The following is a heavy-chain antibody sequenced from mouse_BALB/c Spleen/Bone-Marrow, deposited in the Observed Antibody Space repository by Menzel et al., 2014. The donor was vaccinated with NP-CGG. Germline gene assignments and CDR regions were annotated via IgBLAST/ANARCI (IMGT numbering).Heavy chain of an antibody. D-gene: IGHD2-13*01. V-gene: IGHV1S81*02. CDR2: INPSNGGT. Sequence: QVQRKKTGAELMKTGASVKLSCKASSYTFTSYYMYWVKQRPGQGLEWIGEINPSNGGTNFNEKFKSKATLTVDKSSSTAYMQLSSLTSEDSAVYYCTREGDSPFAYFGQATLVTVSA. CDR1: SYTFTSYY. J-gene: IGHJ3*01. CDR3: TREGDSPFAY.